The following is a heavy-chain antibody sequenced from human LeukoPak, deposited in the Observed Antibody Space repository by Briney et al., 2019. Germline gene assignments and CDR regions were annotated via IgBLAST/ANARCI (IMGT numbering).Heavy chain of an antibody. D-gene: IGHD3-22*01. V-gene: IGHV4-59*12. CDR3: ARSPSSGYYRFNY. CDR1: SGSIRTSY. CDR2: IYYSGST. J-gene: IGHJ4*02. Sequence: PSETLSLTCTVSSGSIRTSYCSWIRQPPGKGLEWIGYIYYSGSTNYNPSLKSRVTISVDTSKNQFSLKLSSVTAADTAVYYCARSPSSGYYRFNYWGQGTLVTVSS.